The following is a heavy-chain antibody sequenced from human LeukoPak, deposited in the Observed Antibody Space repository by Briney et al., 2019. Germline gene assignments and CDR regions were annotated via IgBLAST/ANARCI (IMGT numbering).Heavy chain of an antibody. CDR3: VGSLRDTSPTAGYDS. CDR1: GYSISSGHY. D-gene: IGHD2-2*01. J-gene: IGHJ4*02. CDR2: ISYRGDT. Sequence: SETLSLTCGVSGYSISSGHYWAWIRQPPGKGLEWIGSISYRGDTYYNPSLKSRVIMSVDSSRRQLSLEVRSVTAADTAVYFCVGSLRDTSPTAGYDSWGQGILVTVSS. V-gene: IGHV4-38-2*01.